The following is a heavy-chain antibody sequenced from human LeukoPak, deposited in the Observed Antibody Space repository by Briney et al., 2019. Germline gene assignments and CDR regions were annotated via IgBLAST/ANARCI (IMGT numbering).Heavy chain of an antibody. CDR1: GGSISSYY. V-gene: IGHV4-59*01. J-gene: IGHJ6*03. Sequence: PSETLSLTCTVSGGSISSYYWSWIRQPPGKGLEWIGYIYYSGSTNYNPSLKSRVTISVDTFKNQFFLKLSSVTAADTAVYYCARVNPPARNYYYYYYMDVWGKGTTVTVSS. CDR2: IYYSGST. CDR3: ARVNPPARNYYYYYYMDV.